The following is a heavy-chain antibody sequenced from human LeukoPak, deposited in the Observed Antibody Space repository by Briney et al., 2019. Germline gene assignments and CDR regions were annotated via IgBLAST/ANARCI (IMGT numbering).Heavy chain of an antibody. V-gene: IGHV4-59*11. CDR1: GGSINIHS. Sequence: SETLSLTCTVSGGSINIHSWTGIRQPPGKGLELIGHIHSSGTTAYTPSLKSRVTMSIDTSRNQFSLNVFSVTAADSAVYYCARFNSGCSEASCYVHYWGQGTLVTVSS. J-gene: IGHJ4*02. CDR2: IHSSGTT. D-gene: IGHD2-2*01. CDR3: ARFNSGCSEASCYVHY.